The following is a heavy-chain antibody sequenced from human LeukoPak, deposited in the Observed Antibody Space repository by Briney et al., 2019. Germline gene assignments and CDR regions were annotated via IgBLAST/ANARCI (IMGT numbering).Heavy chain of an antibody. CDR3: ARDLRTNDFWSGYSADYYGMDV. Sequence: SETLSLTCTVSGGSISSGGYYWSWIRQHPGKGLEWIGYIYYSGSTYYNPSLKSRVTISVDTSKNQFSLKLSSVTAADTAVYYCARDLRTNDFWSGYSADYYGMDVWGQGTTVTVSS. D-gene: IGHD3-3*01. J-gene: IGHJ6*02. CDR1: GGSISSGGYY. CDR2: IYYSGST. V-gene: IGHV4-31*03.